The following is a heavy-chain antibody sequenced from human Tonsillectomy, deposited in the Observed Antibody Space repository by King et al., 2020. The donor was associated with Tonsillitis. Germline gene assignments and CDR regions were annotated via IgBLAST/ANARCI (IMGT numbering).Heavy chain of an antibody. V-gene: IGHV3-23*04. J-gene: IGHJ6*02. CDR2: IGASGGST. CDR3: AKAWEICITASCVQIPYFYGMDV. Sequence: VQLVESGGGLVQRGGSLRLSCAASGFTFSSYAMNWVRQAPGKGLEWVSGIGASGGSTYYADSVKGRFTISRDNSKNMLYLQLNSLRVGDTAVYYCAKAWEICITASCVQIPYFYGMDVWGQGTTVTVSS. D-gene: IGHD2-2*01. CDR1: GFTFSSYA.